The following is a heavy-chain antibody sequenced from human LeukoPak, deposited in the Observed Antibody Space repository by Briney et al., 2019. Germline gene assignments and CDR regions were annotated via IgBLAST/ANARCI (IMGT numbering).Heavy chain of an antibody. Sequence: GGSLRLSCTASGFTFSAYPMTWVRQAPGKGLEWVSYISGSGDIIYYADSVKGRFTISRDNAKNSLYLQMGSLRAEDTAIYYCARDMTITGADDYWGQGTLVTVSS. CDR2: ISGSGDII. D-gene: IGHD6-13*01. J-gene: IGHJ4*02. V-gene: IGHV3-48*04. CDR1: GFTFSAYP. CDR3: ARDMTITGADDY.